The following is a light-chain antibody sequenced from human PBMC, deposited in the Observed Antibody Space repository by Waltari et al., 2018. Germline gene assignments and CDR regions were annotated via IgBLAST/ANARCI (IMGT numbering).Light chain of an antibody. CDR3: QHYHSLPYT. J-gene: IGKJ2*01. V-gene: IGKV1-33*01. CDR2: DAS. CDR1: QDITTS. Sequence: DIQLTQSPSSLSAAVGDRVTITCQATQDITTSLSWFQQKPGKAPQLLIYDASSLQAGVPSRFNGTGSGTAFSFTITSLQPEDSATYYCQHYHSLPYTFGRGTKLQIK.